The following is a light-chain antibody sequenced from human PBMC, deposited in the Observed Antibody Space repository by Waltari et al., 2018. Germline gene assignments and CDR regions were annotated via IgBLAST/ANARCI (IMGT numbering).Light chain of an antibody. V-gene: IGKV3-20*01. CDR1: QSVTSIY. Sequence: VLTQSPGTLSLSPGERATLSCRASQSVTSIYLAWYQQKPGQAPRLLIHGVSIRATGIPDRFSGSGSGTDFTLTISRLEPEDFAVYYCQHYGTSPWTFGQGTKVEIK. CDR2: GVS. CDR3: QHYGTSPWT. J-gene: IGKJ1*01.